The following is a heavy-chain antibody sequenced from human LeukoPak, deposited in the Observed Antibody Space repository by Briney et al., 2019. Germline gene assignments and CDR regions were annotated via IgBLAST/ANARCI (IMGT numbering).Heavy chain of an antibody. CDR3: AKDRQPYCSSTSCYSLDY. Sequence: PGRSLRLSCAASGFTFSSYGMHWVRQAPGKGLEWVSAISGSGGNTYYADSVKGRFTISRDNSKNTLYLQMNSLRAEDTAVYYCAKDRQPYCSSTSCYSLDYWGQGTLVTVSS. CDR2: ISGSGGNT. D-gene: IGHD2-2*02. CDR1: GFTFSSYG. J-gene: IGHJ4*02. V-gene: IGHV3-23*01.